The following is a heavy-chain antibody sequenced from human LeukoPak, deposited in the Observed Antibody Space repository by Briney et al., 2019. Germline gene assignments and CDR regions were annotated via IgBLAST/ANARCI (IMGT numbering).Heavy chain of an antibody. Sequence: ASVKVSCKASGYTITSYDVNWVRQATGQGLEWMGWMNPNSGNTGYAQKFQGRVTMTRNTSISTAYMELSSLRSEDTAVYYCARVLKVRRFLEWPPRGSYYYGMDVWGQGTTVTVSS. CDR3: ARVLKVRRFLEWPPRGSYYYGMDV. J-gene: IGHJ6*02. D-gene: IGHD3-3*01. CDR1: GYTITSYD. CDR2: MNPNSGNT. V-gene: IGHV1-8*01.